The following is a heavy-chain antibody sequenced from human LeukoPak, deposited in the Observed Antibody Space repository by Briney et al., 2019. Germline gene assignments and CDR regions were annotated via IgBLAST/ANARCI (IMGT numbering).Heavy chain of an antibody. Sequence: PGGSLRLSCAASGFTFSSYSMNWVRQAPGKGLEWDSSISSSSSYIHSADSVRGRFTISRDNAKNSLFLQMNSLRAEDTAVYYCARDEWGDAFDIWGQGTMVTVFS. J-gene: IGHJ3*02. CDR2: ISSSSSYI. D-gene: IGHD1-26*01. V-gene: IGHV3-21*01. CDR1: GFTFSSYS. CDR3: ARDEWGDAFDI.